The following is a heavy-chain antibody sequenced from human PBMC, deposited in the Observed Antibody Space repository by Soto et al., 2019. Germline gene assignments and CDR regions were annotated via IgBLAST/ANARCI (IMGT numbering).Heavy chain of an antibody. D-gene: IGHD2-15*01. J-gene: IGHJ4*02. CDR2: MNPNSGNT. CDR1: GYTFTSYD. CDR3: ARGEGYCSGGSCYPYYFDY. V-gene: IGHV1-8*01. Sequence: QVQLVQSGAEVKKPGASVKVSCKASGYTFTSYDINWVRQATGQGLAWMGWMNPNSGNTGYAQKFQRRVTMTRNTSISTAYMEMSSLRSEDTAVYYCARGEGYCSGGSCYPYYFDYWGEGTLVTVSS.